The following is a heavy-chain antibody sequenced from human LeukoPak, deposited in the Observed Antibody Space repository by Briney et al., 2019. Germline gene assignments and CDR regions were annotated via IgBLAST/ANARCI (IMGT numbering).Heavy chain of an antibody. CDR2: IYHSGST. V-gene: IGHV4-38-2*02. Sequence: PSETLSLTCTVSGYSISSGYYWGWIRQPPGKGLEWIGNIYHSGSTYYNPSLKSRVTISVDTSKNQFSLKLSSVTAADTAVYYCARNSTGGPGINLNAFDIWGQGTMVTVSS. D-gene: IGHD6-13*01. CDR3: ARNSTGGPGINLNAFDI. CDR1: GYSISSGYY. J-gene: IGHJ3*02.